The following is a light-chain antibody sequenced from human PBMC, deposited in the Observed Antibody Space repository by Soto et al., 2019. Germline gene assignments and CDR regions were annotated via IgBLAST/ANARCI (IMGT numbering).Light chain of an antibody. J-gene: IGKJ1*01. Sequence: DIQMTQSPSTLSGSVGDRVTITCRASQTIISWLAWYQQKPGKAPKLLISKASTLKSGVPSRFSGSGSGTEFTLTISSLQPDDFATYYCQHYNSYAEAFGQGTKVEL. CDR1: QTIISW. CDR2: KAS. V-gene: IGKV1-5*03. CDR3: QHYNSYAEA.